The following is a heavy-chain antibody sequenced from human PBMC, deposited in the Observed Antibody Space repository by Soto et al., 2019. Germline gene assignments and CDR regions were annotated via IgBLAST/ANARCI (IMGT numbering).Heavy chain of an antibody. Sequence: PSETLSLTCAVSGGSISSSNWWSWVRQPPGKGLEWIGEIYHSGSTNYNPSLKSRVTISVDKSKNQFSLKLSSVTAADTAVYYCARALGGGKNFDYWGQGTLVTVPS. J-gene: IGHJ4*02. CDR1: GGSISSSNW. V-gene: IGHV4-4*02. D-gene: IGHD2-15*01. CDR2: IYHSGST. CDR3: ARALGGGKNFDY.